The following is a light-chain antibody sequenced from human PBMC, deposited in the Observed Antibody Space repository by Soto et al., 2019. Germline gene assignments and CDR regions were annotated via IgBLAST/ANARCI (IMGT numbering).Light chain of an antibody. CDR1: QSVRTK. V-gene: IGKV3D-15*01. CDR3: QQYNKWPAEST. Sequence: ETVMTQSPATLSVSPGERATLSCRASQSVRTKFAWDQQKPGQAPRLLIYCASSRATGIPARFSGSGSGTEFTLNIGSLQSEDSGVYYCQQYNKWPAESTFGQGTRLEIK. CDR2: CAS. J-gene: IGKJ5*01.